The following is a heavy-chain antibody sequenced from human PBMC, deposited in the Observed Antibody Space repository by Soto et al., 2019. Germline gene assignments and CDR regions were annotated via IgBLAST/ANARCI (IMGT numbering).Heavy chain of an antibody. Sequence: ASVKVSCKTSGYTFTSYDINWVRQATGQGLEWMGWMNPNTNNTGYAQKFQGRVTMTGKTSIRTAYMELPSLTSDDTAVYFCGGVGGGYDLGLDYWGQGTLVTVSS. CDR1: GYTFTSYD. D-gene: IGHD5-12*01. CDR2: MNPNTNNT. V-gene: IGHV1-8*01. J-gene: IGHJ4*02. CDR3: GGVGGGYDLGLDY.